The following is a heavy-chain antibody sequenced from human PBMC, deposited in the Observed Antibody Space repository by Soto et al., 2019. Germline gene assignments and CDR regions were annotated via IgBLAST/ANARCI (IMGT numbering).Heavy chain of an antibody. CDR2: ISFDGSEK. CDR3: ARDLGGYVHLWDKSNY. V-gene: IGHV3-30*04. CDR1: GFRLSGFA. J-gene: IGHJ4*02. D-gene: IGHD5-12*01. Sequence: QVQLVESGGGVVQPGASLRLSCVASGFRLSGFAMHWVRQAPGKGLEWVAVISFDGSEKFYVDSVKGRFSISRDDFHSTVFLQMDSLRPEDTGVYYCARDLGGYVHLWDKSNYWGQGTLLNVSS.